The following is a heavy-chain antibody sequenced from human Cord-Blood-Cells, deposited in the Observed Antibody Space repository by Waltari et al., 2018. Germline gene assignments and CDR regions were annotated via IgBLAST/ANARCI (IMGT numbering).Heavy chain of an antibody. CDR1: GLTFRSYA. V-gene: IGHV3-23*04. CDR3: AKVYSGSSYFDY. CDR2: ISGSGGST. Sequence: EVQLVESGGGLVQPGGSLRLSCAASGLTFRSYAMSWVRQAPGKGLEWVSAISGSGGSTYYADSVKGRFTISRDNSKNTLYLQMNSLRAEDTAVYYCAKVYSGSSYFDYWGQGTLVTVSS. D-gene: IGHD1-26*01. J-gene: IGHJ4*02.